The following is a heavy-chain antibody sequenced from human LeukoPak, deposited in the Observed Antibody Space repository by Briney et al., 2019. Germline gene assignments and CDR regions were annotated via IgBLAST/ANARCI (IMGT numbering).Heavy chain of an antibody. Sequence: PSETLSLTCTVSGGSISSGGYYWSWIRQPPGKGLEWIGYIYHSGSTYYNPSLKTRLTISVDKSKNQFSLKLSSVTAADTAVYYCARDGGGSGYWGQGTLVTVSS. J-gene: IGHJ4*02. CDR3: ARDGGGSGY. D-gene: IGHD3-16*01. V-gene: IGHV4-30-2*01. CDR1: GGSISSGGYY. CDR2: IYHSGST.